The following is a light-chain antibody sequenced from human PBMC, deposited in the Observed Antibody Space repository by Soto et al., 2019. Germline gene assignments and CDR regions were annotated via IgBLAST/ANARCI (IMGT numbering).Light chain of an antibody. CDR3: QKYGTSEII. Sequence: PGEKATLSCRASQSLSNSFIASYQQKPVQAPRLLIYDTSSRATGIPDRFSGSGSGTDFTLTISRLEPEDFSVFYCQKYGTSEIIFGQGTRLEIK. V-gene: IGKV3-20*01. CDR1: QSLSNSF. CDR2: DTS. J-gene: IGKJ5*01.